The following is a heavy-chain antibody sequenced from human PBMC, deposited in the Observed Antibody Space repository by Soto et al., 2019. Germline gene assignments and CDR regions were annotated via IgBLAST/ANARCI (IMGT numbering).Heavy chain of an antibody. CDR3: ARRDYGDKFFDS. Sequence: QVQLQESGPGLVKPSETLSLTCNVSGASINNVFWTWIRQPPGKGLEWIGYMDSTGTTCNNPFLKSRVTISIDKSKKQFSPNLRSVTAADTALYYWARRDYGDKFFDSWGQGTLVTVSS. CDR1: GASINNVF. V-gene: IGHV4-59*01. CDR2: MDSTGTT. D-gene: IGHD4-17*01. J-gene: IGHJ4*02.